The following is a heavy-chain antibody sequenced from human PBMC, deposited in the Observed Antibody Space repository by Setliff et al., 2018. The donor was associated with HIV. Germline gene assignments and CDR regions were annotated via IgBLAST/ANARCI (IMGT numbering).Heavy chain of an antibody. D-gene: IGHD1-26*01. V-gene: IGHV1-46*01. CDR2: INPSDGST. J-gene: IGHJ3*02. CDR3: TRGPWSKVVTTDTFDI. Sequence: ASVKVSCKASGYTFSSYDINWVRQAPGQGLEWMGIINPSDGSTSYAQKFQGRVTMTRDTSTSTAYMELRSLRSDDAAVYYCTRGPWSKVVTTDTFDIWGQGTMVTVSS. CDR1: GYTFSSYD.